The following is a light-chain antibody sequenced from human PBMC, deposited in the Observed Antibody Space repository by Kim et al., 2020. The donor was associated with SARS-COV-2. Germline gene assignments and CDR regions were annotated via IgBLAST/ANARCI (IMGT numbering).Light chain of an antibody. CDR2: AAY. CDR3: EEAIFFPTA. Sequence: DVHMTQSPSSVSASVGDRVTITCRASQSISTWVAWYQQKPGKAPKLLISAAYSLQSGVPSRFSGSGSGTEFTLTISNLQPEDFATYYCEEAIFFPTAFGQGTRRGIK. CDR1: QSISTW. J-gene: IGKJ5*01. V-gene: IGKV1-12*01.